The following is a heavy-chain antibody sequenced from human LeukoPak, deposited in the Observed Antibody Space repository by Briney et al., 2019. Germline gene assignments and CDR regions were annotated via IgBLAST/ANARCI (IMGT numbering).Heavy chain of an antibody. CDR3: ARDRRVGAAYYFDY. J-gene: IGHJ4*02. CDR1: GGTFSSYA. V-gene: IGHV1-69*05. Sequence: SVKVSCKASGGTFSSYAISWVRQAPGRGLEWMGGLIPIFGTANYAQKFQGRVTITTDESTSTAYMELSSLRAEDTAVYYCARDRRVGAAYYFDYWGQGTLVTVSS. D-gene: IGHD1-26*01. CDR2: LIPIFGTA.